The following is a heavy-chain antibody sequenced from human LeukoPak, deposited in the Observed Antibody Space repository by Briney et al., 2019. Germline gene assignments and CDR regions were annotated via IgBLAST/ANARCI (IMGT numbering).Heavy chain of an antibody. CDR2: VYYSGST. V-gene: IGHV4-39*01. CDR1: GGSIFSSTDY. CDR3: VRSNSGYDFYWYFDL. J-gene: IGHJ2*01. D-gene: IGHD5-12*01. Sequence: PSETLSLTCTVSGGSIFSSTDYWGWIRQTPGKGLEWIGSVYYSGSTDYNPSLKSRVTISVDTSKNQFSLKLNSVTAADTAMYYCVRSNSGYDFYWYFDLWGRGTLVTVSS.